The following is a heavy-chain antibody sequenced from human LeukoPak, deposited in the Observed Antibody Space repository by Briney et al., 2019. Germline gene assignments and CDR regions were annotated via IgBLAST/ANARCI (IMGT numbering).Heavy chain of an antibody. CDR2: IYYTGST. CDR3: ARVVAADYYDSSGSIDY. Sequence: SQTLSLTCTVSSGSNSSGDYYWSWIRQPPGKGLEWIGYIYYTGSTYYNPSLKSRVTISVDTSKNQFSLKLSSVTAADTAVYFCARVVAADYYDSSGSIDYWGQGTLVTVSS. J-gene: IGHJ4*02. CDR1: SGSNSSGDYY. V-gene: IGHV4-30-4*01. D-gene: IGHD3-22*01.